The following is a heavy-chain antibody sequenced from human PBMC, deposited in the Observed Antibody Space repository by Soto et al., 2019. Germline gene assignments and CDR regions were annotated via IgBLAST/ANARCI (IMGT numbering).Heavy chain of an antibody. Sequence: HVQLVESGGGVVQPGRSLRLSCAGSGFTFRNYAMHWVRQAPGKGLECVAVISADGSHEYYADSVKGRFTISRDNSKNTVYLQMNSLRAEDTAVYYCARDDYGDYLGFPPPYWGQGTLVTVSS. CDR3: ARDDYGDYLGFPPPY. J-gene: IGHJ4*02. CDR2: ISADGSHE. CDR1: GFTFRNYA. V-gene: IGHV3-30-3*01. D-gene: IGHD4-17*01.